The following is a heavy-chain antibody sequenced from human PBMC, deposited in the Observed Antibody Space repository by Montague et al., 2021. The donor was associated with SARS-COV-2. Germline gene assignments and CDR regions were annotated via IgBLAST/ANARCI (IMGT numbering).Heavy chain of an antibody. CDR1: GFNFSSYV. D-gene: IGHD2-15*01. Sequence: SRSLSLSASGFNFSSYVMHWVRQAPGKGLEWVAVIWNDGSSKHSADSVKGRFTIFRDNSKNTLFLQMNSLRADDTAVYYCARGGYCIGGRCPTGWFDPWGQGTLVTVSS. CDR2: IWNDGSSK. CDR3: ARGGYCIGGRCPTGWFDP. J-gene: IGHJ5*02. V-gene: IGHV3-33*01.